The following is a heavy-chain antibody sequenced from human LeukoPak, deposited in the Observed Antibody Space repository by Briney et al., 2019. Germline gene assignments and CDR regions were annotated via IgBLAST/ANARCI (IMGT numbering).Heavy chain of an antibody. D-gene: IGHD2-2*01. CDR2: ISSSSSYI. J-gene: IGHJ6*02. CDR3: ARFIRYCSSTSCQTEYYYYYGMDV. Sequence: GGSLRLSCAASGFTFSSYSMNWVRQAPGKGLEWVSSISSSSSYIYYADSVKGRFTISRDNAKNSLYLQMNSPRAEDTAVYYCARFIRYCSSTSCQTEYYYYYGMDVWGQGTTVTVSS. CDR1: GFTFSSYS. V-gene: IGHV3-21*01.